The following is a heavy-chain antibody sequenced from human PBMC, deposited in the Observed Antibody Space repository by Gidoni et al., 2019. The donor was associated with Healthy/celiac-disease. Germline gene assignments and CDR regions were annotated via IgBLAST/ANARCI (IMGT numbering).Heavy chain of an antibody. CDR1: GCTFSNAE. Sequence: EVQLVESGGGLAKPGGSLRLSCAPSGCTFSNAEMNWGRQAPGKGVEWVGRIKSKADGGTTDDAAPKKGRFTISRDDSKNTLYLQMNSLKTEDTAVYYCTTDPTYVWGRHGWFDPWGQGTLVTVSS. D-gene: IGHD3-16*01. V-gene: IGHV3-15*07. CDR3: TTDPTYVWGRHGWFDP. CDR2: IKSKADGGTT. J-gene: IGHJ5*02.